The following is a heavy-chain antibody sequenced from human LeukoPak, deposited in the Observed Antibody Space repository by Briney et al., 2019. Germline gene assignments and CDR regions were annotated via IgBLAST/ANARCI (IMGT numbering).Heavy chain of an antibody. J-gene: IGHJ6*02. V-gene: IGHV5-51*01. Sequence: GESLKISCQGSGYRFTTYWIARVRQMPGKGLEWMGIIYPGDSDTRYSRSFQGQVTISADKSISTAYLQWSSLKASDTAMYYCAREGAKDTGHGMDVWGQGTTVTVSS. CDR1: GYRFTTYW. CDR2: IYPGDSDT. CDR3: AREGAKDTGHGMDV.